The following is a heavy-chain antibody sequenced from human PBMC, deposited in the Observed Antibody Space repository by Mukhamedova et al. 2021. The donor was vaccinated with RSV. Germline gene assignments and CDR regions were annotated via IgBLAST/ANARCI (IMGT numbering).Heavy chain of an antibody. D-gene: IGHD3-9*01. Sequence: DVYYSGSTNYNPSLKSRVTMSVDTSKNQFSLNLSSVTASDTAVYYCARTRSDWSGDYWGQGTLVTVSS. J-gene: IGHJ4*02. CDR2: VYYSGST. CDR3: ARTRSDWSGDY. V-gene: IGHV4-59*01.